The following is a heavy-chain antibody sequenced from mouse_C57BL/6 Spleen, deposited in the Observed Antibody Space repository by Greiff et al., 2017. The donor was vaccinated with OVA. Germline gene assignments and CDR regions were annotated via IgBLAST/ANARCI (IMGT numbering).Heavy chain of an antibody. CDR2: IHPNSGST. D-gene: IGHD1-1*01. J-gene: IGHJ4*01. Sequence: VQLQQSGAELVKPGASVKLSCKASGYTFTSYWMHWVKQRPGQGLEWIGMIHPNSGSTNYNEKFKSKATLTVDKSSSTAYMQLSSLTSEDSAVYYCARLPLITTGAMDYWGQGTSVTVSS. CDR1: GYTFTSYW. V-gene: IGHV1-64*01. CDR3: ARLPLITTGAMDY.